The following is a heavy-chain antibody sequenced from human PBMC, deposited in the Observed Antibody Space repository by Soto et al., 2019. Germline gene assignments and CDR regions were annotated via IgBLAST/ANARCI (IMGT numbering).Heavy chain of an antibody. CDR2: IYYSGRT. Sequence: QVQLQESGPGLVKPSETLSLTCTVSGGSISSYYWNWFRQPPGKGLEWIGYIYYSGRTNYNPSLKSRVTSSVDTSKNKFSLGLSAVTAAYTAVYYCARRDSSGGHWYFDLWGRGTLVTVSS. CDR1: GGSISSYY. CDR3: ARRDSSGGHWYFDL. D-gene: IGHD6-19*01. V-gene: IGHV4-59*08. J-gene: IGHJ2*01.